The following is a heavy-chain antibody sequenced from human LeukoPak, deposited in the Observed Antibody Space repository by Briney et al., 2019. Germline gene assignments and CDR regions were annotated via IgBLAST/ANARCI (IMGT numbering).Heavy chain of an antibody. V-gene: IGHV4-61*01. CDR3: ARDRISLQAFDY. J-gene: IGHJ4*02. Sequence: SETLSLTCTVSGGSVSSGSYYWSSIRQPPGKGLEWIGYIYYSGSTNYNPSLKSRVTISVDTSKNQFSLKLSSVTAADTAVYYCARDRISLQAFDYWGQGTLVTVSS. CDR2: IYYSGST. D-gene: IGHD2-15*01. CDR1: GGSVSSGSYY.